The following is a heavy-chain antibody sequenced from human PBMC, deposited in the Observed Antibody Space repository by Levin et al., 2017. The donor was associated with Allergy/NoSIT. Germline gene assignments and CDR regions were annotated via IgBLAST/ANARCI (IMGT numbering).Heavy chain of an antibody. CDR3: ARPYYYDSGGYSY. Sequence: RPGGSLRLSCAASGFTFNNYWMHWVRQAPGKGLVWVSRINSDGSSTTYADSVKGRFTISRDNAKNTLYLQMNSLRAEDTAVYYCARPYYYDSGGYSYWGQGTLVTVSS. CDR2: INSDGSST. CDR1: GFTFNNYW. V-gene: IGHV3-74*01. J-gene: IGHJ4*02. D-gene: IGHD3-22*01.